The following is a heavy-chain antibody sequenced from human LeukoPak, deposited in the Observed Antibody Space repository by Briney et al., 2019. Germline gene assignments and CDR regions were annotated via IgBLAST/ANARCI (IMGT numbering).Heavy chain of an antibody. Sequence: GGSLRLSCAASGFTFSSYSMNWVRQAPGKGLEWVSYISSSSSTIYYADSVKGRFTISRDNAKNSLYPQMNSLRAEDTAVYYCARVWDYYDSSGYYYFYYYGMDVWGQGTTVTVSS. CDR2: ISSSSSTI. D-gene: IGHD3-22*01. CDR1: GFTFSSYS. CDR3: ARVWDYYDSSGYYYFYYYGMDV. J-gene: IGHJ6*02. V-gene: IGHV3-48*01.